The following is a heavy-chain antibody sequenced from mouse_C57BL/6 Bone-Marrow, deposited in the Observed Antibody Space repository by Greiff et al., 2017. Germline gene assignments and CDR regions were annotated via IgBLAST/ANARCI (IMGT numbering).Heavy chain of an antibody. D-gene: IGHD2-12*01. CDR2: IYPRSGNT. Sequence: QVQLQQPGAELARPGASVKLSCKASGYTFTSYGISWVKQRTGQGLEWIGEIYPRSGNTYYNEKFKGKATLTADKSSSTAYMGLRSLTSEDSAVYFFARWGCYYRGYAMDYWGQGTSGTVSS. CDR3: ARWGCYYRGYAMDY. CDR1: GYTFTSYG. V-gene: IGHV1-81*01. J-gene: IGHJ4*01.